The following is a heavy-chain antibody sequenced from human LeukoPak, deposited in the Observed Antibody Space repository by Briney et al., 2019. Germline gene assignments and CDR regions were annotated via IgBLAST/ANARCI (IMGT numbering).Heavy chain of an antibody. J-gene: IGHJ6*04. Sequence: GGSLRLSCGASGFTFSNAWMNWVRQAPGKGLEWVSSISMSGSNIHYADSVKGRFIISRDNAKDSLYLQMNSLRAEDTAVYYCARDGTGYYYFGLDVWGKGTTVTVSS. CDR3: ARDGTGYYYFGLDV. CDR1: GFTFSNAW. V-gene: IGHV3-48*04. CDR2: ISMSGSNI. D-gene: IGHD1-7*01.